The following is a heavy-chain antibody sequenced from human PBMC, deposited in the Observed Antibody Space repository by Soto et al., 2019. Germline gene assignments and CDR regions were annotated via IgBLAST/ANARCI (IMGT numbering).Heavy chain of an antibody. D-gene: IGHD5-12*01. Sequence: QVLLVQSGAEVKKPGSSVKVSCKAARDSFSTSGFSWVRQAPGQGLEWMGGFIPIFGTANYAPKFQGRVTMTADESTGTASMELSSLRSEDTAMYYCARSGYRFGPNFDWGQGTLVTVSS. CDR3: ARSGYRFGPNFD. CDR2: FIPIFGTA. V-gene: IGHV1-69*01. J-gene: IGHJ4*02. CDR1: RDSFSTSG.